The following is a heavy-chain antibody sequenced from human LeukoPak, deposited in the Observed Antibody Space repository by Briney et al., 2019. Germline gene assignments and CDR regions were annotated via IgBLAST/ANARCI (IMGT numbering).Heavy chain of an antibody. V-gene: IGHV3-30*02. CDR1: GFIFSSYA. Sequence: GGSLRLSCAASGFIFSSYAMSWVRQAPGKGLEWVAFIRYDGSNKYYADSVKGRFTISRDNSKNTLYLQMNSLRAEDTAVYYCAKDRSRTAAGYADYWGQGTLVTVSS. J-gene: IGHJ4*02. CDR3: AKDRSRTAAGYADY. D-gene: IGHD6-13*01. CDR2: IRYDGSNK.